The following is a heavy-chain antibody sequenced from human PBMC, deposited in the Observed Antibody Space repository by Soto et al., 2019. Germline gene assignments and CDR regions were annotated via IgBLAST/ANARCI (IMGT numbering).Heavy chain of an antibody. D-gene: IGHD4-17*01. CDR1: GYTFTSYG. CDR3: ARAPYDYGDYRDAFDI. Sequence: GASVKVSCKASGYTFTSYGISWVRQAPGQGLEWMGRISPYNGNTNYAQKFQGRVTITTDKSTSTAYMELSSLRSEDTAVYYCARAPYDYGDYRDAFDIWGQGTMVTVSS. J-gene: IGHJ3*02. CDR2: ISPYNGNT. V-gene: IGHV1-18*01.